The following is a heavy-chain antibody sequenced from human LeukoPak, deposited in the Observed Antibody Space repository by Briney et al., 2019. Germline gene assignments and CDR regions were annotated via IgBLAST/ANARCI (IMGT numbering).Heavy chain of an antibody. CDR1: GFTFSSCA. Sequence: GGSLRLSCAASGFTFSSCAMHWVRQAPGKGLEYVSAISSNGGSTYYANSVKGRFTISRDNSKNTLYLQMGSLRAEDMAVYYCARDRYYDFWSGYPLPVDYYYYYMDVWGKGTTVTVSS. V-gene: IGHV3-64*01. CDR3: ARDRYYDFWSGYPLPVDYYYYYMDV. CDR2: ISSNGGST. J-gene: IGHJ6*03. D-gene: IGHD3-3*01.